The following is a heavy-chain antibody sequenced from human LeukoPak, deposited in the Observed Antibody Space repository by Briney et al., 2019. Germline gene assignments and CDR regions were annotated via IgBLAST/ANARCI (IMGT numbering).Heavy chain of an antibody. CDR3: ARASGDYDSSGYINYYFDY. CDR2: IWYDGSNK. V-gene: IGHV3-33*01. D-gene: IGHD3-22*01. J-gene: IGHJ4*02. Sequence: GGSLRLSCAASGFTFSSYGMHWVRQAPGKGLEWVAVIWYDGSNKYYADSVKGRLTISRDNSKDTLYLQMNSLRAEDTAVYYCARASGDYDSSGYINYYFDYWGQGTLVTVSS. CDR1: GFTFSSYG.